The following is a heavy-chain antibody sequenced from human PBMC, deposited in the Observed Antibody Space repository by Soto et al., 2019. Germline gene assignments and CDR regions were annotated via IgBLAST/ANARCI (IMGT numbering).Heavy chain of an antibody. CDR1: GGSISSSSYY. V-gene: IGHV4-39*01. CDR2: IYYSGST. Sequence: PSETLSLTCTVSGGSISSSSYYWGWIRQPPGKGLEWIGSIYYSGSTYYNPSLKSRVTISVDTSKNQFSLKLSSVTAADAAVYYCGRVIFDPLNSVSSCRCAFDICGQGTMVT. CDR3: GRVIFDPLNSVSSCRCAFDI. J-gene: IGHJ3*02. D-gene: IGHD6-19*01.